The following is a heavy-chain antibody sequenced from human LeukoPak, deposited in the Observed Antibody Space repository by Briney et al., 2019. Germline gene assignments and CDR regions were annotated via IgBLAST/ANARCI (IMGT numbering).Heavy chain of an antibody. Sequence: SSVKVSCKASGGTFSSYAISWVRQAPGQGLEWMGGIIPIFGTANYAQKFQGRVTITADESTSTAYMELSSLRSEDKAVYYWARTWFGELLVANWFDPWGQGTLVTVSS. CDR3: ARTWFGELLVANWFDP. J-gene: IGHJ5*02. D-gene: IGHD3-10*01. CDR1: GGTFSSYA. CDR2: IIPIFGTA. V-gene: IGHV1-69*13.